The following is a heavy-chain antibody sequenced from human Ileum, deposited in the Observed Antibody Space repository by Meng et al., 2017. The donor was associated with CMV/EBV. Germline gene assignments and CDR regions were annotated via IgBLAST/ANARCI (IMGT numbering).Heavy chain of an antibody. D-gene: IGHD3-16*02. J-gene: IGHJ3*01. Sequence: GESLKISCVASGFTLNTYVMHWVRQAPGRGLEWVSSISSGGGMSDYADSVQGRFTISRDNSKDTLFLQMDSLRAEDTALYYCAKEIVKGAFDLWGQGTMVTVSS. CDR1: GFTLNTYV. CDR2: ISSGGGMS. CDR3: AKEIVKGAFDL. V-gene: IGHV3-23*01.